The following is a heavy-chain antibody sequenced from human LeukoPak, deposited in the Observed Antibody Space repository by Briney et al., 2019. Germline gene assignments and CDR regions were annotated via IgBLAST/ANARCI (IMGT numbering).Heavy chain of an antibody. CDR3: ARGSASAPTPRFPYF. J-gene: IGHJ1*01. Sequence: ASVKVSCKASGGTFSNYTISWVRQAPGQGLEWMGGIISIFGSANYAQRFQGRVTITADESTSTAYMELSSLRSEDAAVYYCARGSASAPTPRFPYF. CDR2: IISIFGSA. D-gene: IGHD3-3*01. CDR1: GGTFSNYT. V-gene: IGHV1-69*13.